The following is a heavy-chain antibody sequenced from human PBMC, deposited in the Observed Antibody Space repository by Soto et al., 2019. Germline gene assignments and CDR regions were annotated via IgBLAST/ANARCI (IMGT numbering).Heavy chain of an antibody. V-gene: IGHV5-51*01. CDR2: IDPTDSDT. CDR1: GYTFTTYW. Sequence: GESLKISCKGSGYTFTTYWIGWVRQMPGKGLEWMAIIDPTDSDTRYSPSFQGQVTISADKSTSTAYLQWSSLKASDTAMYYCVRPDSSGYYVYWGQGTLVTVSS. CDR3: VRPDSSGYYVY. J-gene: IGHJ4*02. D-gene: IGHD3-22*01.